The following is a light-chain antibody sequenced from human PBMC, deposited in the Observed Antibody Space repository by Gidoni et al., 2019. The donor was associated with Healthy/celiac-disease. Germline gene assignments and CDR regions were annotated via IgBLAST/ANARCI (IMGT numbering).Light chain of an antibody. Sequence: IQMTQSPSSLSASVGDRVTITCRASQSITTYLNWYQQKPGKAPKLLIYAASSLQSGVPSRFSGSGSGTDFTLTISSLQPEDFATYYCQQSYSTLPGTFGQGTKVEIK. CDR3: QQSYSTLPGT. V-gene: IGKV1-39*01. CDR2: AAS. J-gene: IGKJ1*01. CDR1: QSITTY.